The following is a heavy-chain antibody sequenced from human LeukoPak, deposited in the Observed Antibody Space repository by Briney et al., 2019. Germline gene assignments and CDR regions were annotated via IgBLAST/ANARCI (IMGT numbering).Heavy chain of an antibody. CDR2: IDSGGST. CDR1: GFTVSTYY. D-gene: IGHD2-2*01. J-gene: IGHJ4*02. CDR3: ARGLGYCTSTTCLLPFDY. V-gene: IGHV3-53*01. Sequence: GGSLRLSCAASGFTVSTYYMTWVRQAPGKGLECVSVIDSGGSTYYADSVKGRFTVSRDNSKNTLYLHINSLSAEDTPMYYCARGLGYCTSTTCLLPFDYWGQGTLVTVSS.